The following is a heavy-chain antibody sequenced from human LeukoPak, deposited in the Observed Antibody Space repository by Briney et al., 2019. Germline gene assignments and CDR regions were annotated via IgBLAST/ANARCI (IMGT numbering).Heavy chain of an antibody. CDR2: IIPIFGTA. J-gene: IGHJ4*02. D-gene: IGHD2-2*01. CDR1: GGTLSSYA. CDR3: ARLVGYCSSTSCLDFDY. V-gene: IGHV1-69*05. Sequence: SVKVSCKASGGTLSSYAISWVRQAPGQGLEWMGGIIPIFGTANYAQKFQGRVTITTDESTSTAYMELSSLRSEDTAVYYCARLVGYCSSTSCLDFDYWGQGTLVTVSS.